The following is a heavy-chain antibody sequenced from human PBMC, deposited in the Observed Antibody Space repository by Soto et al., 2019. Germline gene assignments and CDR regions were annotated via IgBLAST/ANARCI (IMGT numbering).Heavy chain of an antibody. CDR2: IIPILGTA. CDR3: AILPFGVEEVPYYYYGMDV. V-gene: IGHV1-69*01. CDR1: GGTFSSYA. J-gene: IGHJ6*02. D-gene: IGHD3-3*01. Sequence: QVQLVQSGAEVKKPGSSVKVSCKASGGTFSSYAISWVRQAPGQGLEWMGGIIPILGTANYAQKFQGRVTITADESTSTAYMELRSLRSEDTAVYYCAILPFGVEEVPYYYYGMDVWGQGTTVTVSS.